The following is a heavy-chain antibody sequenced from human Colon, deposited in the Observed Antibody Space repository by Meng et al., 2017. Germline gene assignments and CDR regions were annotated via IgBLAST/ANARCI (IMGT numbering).Heavy chain of an antibody. Sequence: GQLGQSWAEVKKPVSWVKVSCKDDGNTINNYPINWVPQAPGKGLDWMGAITPTSGTSNYAQTFQGRVTFIADKSTNTAYMELNSLKSEDTAVYYCARKGGFCDSDCYYLDFWGQGTLVTVSS. CDR2: ITPTSGTS. CDR3: ARKGGFCDSDCYYLDF. V-gene: IGHV1-69*06. D-gene: IGHD2-21*02. CDR1: GNTINNYP. J-gene: IGHJ4*02.